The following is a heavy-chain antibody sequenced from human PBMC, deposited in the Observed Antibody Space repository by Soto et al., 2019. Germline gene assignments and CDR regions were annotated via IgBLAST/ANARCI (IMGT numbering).Heavy chain of an antibody. CDR2: INHSGSN. Sequence: QLQQWGAGLLKPSETLSLTCVVSGGSFSTYYYNWIRQSPGQGLEWIGEINHSGSNNYSPSLKSRVTMSLDTSKNQFSLKLTSVTAADTAVYYCERCGSNDWQVAFDIWGQGTMVTVSS. D-gene: IGHD3-9*01. CDR3: ERCGSNDWQVAFDI. V-gene: IGHV4-34*01. J-gene: IGHJ3*02. CDR1: GGSFSTYY.